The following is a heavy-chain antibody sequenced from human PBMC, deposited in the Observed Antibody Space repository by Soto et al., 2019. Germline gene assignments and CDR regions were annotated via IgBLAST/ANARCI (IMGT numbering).Heavy chain of an antibody. CDR2: IIPIFGTA. CDR3: AAPYGSGSYYNGFDY. V-gene: IGHV1-69*12. CDR1: GGTFSSYA. D-gene: IGHD3-10*01. J-gene: IGHJ4*02. Sequence: QVQLVQSGAEVKKPGSSVKVSCKASGGTFSSYAISWVRQAPGQGLEWMGGIIPIFGTANYAQKFQGRVTITAEESTSTAYMELSSLRSEDTAVYLCAAPYGSGSYYNGFDYWGQGTLVTVSS.